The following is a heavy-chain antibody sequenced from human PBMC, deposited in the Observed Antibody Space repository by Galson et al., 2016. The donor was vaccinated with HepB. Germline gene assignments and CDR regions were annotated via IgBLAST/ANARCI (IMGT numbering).Heavy chain of an antibody. V-gene: IGHV1-69*13. CDR2: IIPIFGTA. CDR1: GGTFNSYS. D-gene: IGHD6-19*01. Sequence: SVKVSYKASGGTFNSYSISWVRQAPGQGLEWMGGIIPIFGTANYSQKFQGRVTITAGESTSTAYMELSSLRSEDAAVYYCARSWVAVAGSGWFDPWGQGTLVTVSS. J-gene: IGHJ5*02. CDR3: ARSWVAVAGSGWFDP.